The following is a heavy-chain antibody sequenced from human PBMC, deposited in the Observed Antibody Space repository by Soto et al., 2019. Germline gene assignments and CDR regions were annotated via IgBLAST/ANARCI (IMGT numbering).Heavy chain of an antibody. D-gene: IGHD5-18*01. Sequence: SQTLSLTCAISGDSVSSNSAAWNWISQSPSRGLEWLGRTYYRSKWYNDYAVSVKSRITINPDTSKNQFSLQLNSVTPEDTAVYYCARDSNSYGRRFDPWGQGTLVTVSS. CDR1: GDSVSSNSAA. J-gene: IGHJ5*02. V-gene: IGHV6-1*01. CDR2: TYYRSKWYN. CDR3: ARDSNSYGRRFDP.